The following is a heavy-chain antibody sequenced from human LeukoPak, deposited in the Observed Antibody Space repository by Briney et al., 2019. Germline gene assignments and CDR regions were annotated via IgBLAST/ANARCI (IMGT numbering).Heavy chain of an antibody. CDR2: INTNTGNP. D-gene: IGHD3-9*01. V-gene: IGHV7-4-1*02. CDR3: ARLDDILTSYSLDY. J-gene: IGHJ4*02. CDR1: GYTFTDYA. Sequence: ASAKVSCKASGYTFTDYAMNWVRQAPGQGLEWMGWINTNTGNPMYAQGFTGRFVFSLDTSVSTAYLQIISLKAEDTAVYYCARLDDILTSYSLDYWGQGTLVTVSS.